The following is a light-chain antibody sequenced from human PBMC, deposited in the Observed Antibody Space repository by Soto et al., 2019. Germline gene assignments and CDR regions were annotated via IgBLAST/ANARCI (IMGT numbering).Light chain of an antibody. CDR2: DAS. Sequence: DIQMTQSPPSLSASVGDRVTITCQASQDIGNSLNWFQHKPGKAPNLVIYDASNLEIGVPSRFSGSGSGTDFTFTIGSLRPEDIETYYCKKSDHLPLFGPGTKVESK. CDR1: QDIGNS. V-gene: IGKV1-33*01. J-gene: IGKJ3*01. CDR3: KKSDHLPL.